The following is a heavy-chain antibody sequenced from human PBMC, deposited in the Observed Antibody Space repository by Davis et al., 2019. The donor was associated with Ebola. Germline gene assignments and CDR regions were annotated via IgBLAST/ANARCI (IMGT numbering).Heavy chain of an antibody. J-gene: IGHJ3*02. CDR1: GFTFSRYS. CDR2: ISSSSSYI. CDR3: AKGAYCGVDCSSRPGGLEI. D-gene: IGHD2-21*01. V-gene: IGHV3-21*04. Sequence: GESLKISCAASGFTFSRYSMNWVRQAPGKGLEWVSWISSSSSYIYYADSVKGRFTISRDNAKNSLYLQMNSLRADDTAIYYCAKGAYCGVDCSSRPGGLEIWGQGTTVTVSS.